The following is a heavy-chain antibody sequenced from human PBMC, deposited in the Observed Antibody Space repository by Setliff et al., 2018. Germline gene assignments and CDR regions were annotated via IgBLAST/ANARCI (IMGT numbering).Heavy chain of an antibody. J-gene: IGHJ4*02. V-gene: IGHV1-69*13. CDR3: ARGKAPAARLNY. CDR2: IIPIFGTA. CDR1: GGTFSSYA. Sequence: SVKVSCKASGGTFSSYAISWVRQAPGQGLEWMGGIIPIFGTANYAQKFQGRVMITADESTSTAYMELSSLRSEDTAVYYCARGKAPAARLNYWGQGTLVTVSS. D-gene: IGHD6-6*01.